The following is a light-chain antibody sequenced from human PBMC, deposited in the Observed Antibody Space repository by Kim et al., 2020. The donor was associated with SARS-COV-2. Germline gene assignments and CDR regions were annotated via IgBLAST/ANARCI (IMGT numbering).Light chain of an antibody. CDR3: MQGTHWPYT. CDR2: SVS. J-gene: IGKJ2*01. V-gene: IGKV2-30*01. Sequence: DVVMTQSPLSLPVTLGQPASISCRSSQSLVYIDGSTFLHWFHQRPGQSPRRLIYSVSNRDSGVPDRFSGRGSGTDFTLKISRVEAEDVGVYYCMQGTHWPYTFGQWTKLEI. CDR1: QSLVYIDGSTF.